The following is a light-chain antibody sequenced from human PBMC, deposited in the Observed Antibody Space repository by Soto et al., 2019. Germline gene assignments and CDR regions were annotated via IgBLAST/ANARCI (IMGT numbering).Light chain of an antibody. CDR2: SNN. J-gene: IGLJ2*01. Sequence: QSVVTQPPSASGTPGQWVTISCSGGRSNVGSNTVNWYQQVPGTAPKLLIYSNNQRPSGVPDRFSGSKSGTSASLAISGLQSEDEADYDCAAWDDSLKGLVFGGGTQLTVL. CDR1: RSNVGSNT. V-gene: IGLV1-44*01. CDR3: AAWDDSLKGLV.